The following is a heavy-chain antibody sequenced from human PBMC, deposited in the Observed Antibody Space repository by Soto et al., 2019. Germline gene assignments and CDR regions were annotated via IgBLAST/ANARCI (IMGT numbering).Heavy chain of an antibody. CDR2: IYYSGYT. CDR3: ASWRYHGLDC. D-gene: IGHD1-1*01. Sequence: PSETLSLTYTVSGGSINDHYWSWIRQPPGKGLEWIGFIYYSGYTNYNPSLKSRVTLPVDTSKNQFSLKLHSVTAAASGVYYCASWRYHGLDCWGQGTLVTVSS. J-gene: IGHJ4*02. CDR1: GGSINDHY. V-gene: IGHV4-59*11.